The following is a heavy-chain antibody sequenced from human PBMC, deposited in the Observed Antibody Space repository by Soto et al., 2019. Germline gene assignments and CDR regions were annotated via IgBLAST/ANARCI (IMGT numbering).Heavy chain of an antibody. V-gene: IGHV4-30-4*01. CDR2: IYHTGAT. CDR3: ARGAVVSLVRGVMGGNWFDP. Sequence: QVQLQESGPGLVRPSQTLSLTCTVSGASIISLDYYWNWIRQPPGTGLEWIGHIYHTGATYYNPSLESRVVMSVYTANNQCSLKLSSVTASDTAVFYCARGAVVSLVRGVMGGNWFDPWGQGTLVTVSS. D-gene: IGHD3-10*01. J-gene: IGHJ5*02. CDR1: GASIISLDYY.